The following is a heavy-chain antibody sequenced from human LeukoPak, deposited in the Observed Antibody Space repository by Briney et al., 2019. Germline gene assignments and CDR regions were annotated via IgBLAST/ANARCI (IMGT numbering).Heavy chain of an antibody. J-gene: IGHJ5*02. V-gene: IGHV4-34*01. D-gene: IGHD3-9*01. Sequence: PSETLSLTCAVYGGSFSGYYWSWIRQPPGKGLEWIGEINHSGSTNYNPSLKSRVTISVDTSKNQFSLKLSFVTAADTAVYYCASCVNILTGSNWFDPWGQGTLVTVSS. CDR2: INHSGST. CDR3: ASCVNILTGSNWFDP. CDR1: GGSFSGYY.